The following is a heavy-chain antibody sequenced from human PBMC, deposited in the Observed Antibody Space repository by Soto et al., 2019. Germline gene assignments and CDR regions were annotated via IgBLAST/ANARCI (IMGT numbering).Heavy chain of an antibody. V-gene: IGHV1-69*12. J-gene: IGHJ4*02. CDR2: IIPIFGST. CDR1: GDTFRRYV. D-gene: IGHD4-17*01. Sequence: QVQLVQSGAEVKKPGSSVKVSCEASGDTFRRYVISWVRQAPGQGLEWMGGIIPIFGSTNYAQKFQGRVTITADESTSTAYMELSSLRSEDTAIYHCGKGGVTDYGDYFHFDYWGQGTLVTVSS. CDR3: GKGGVTDYGDYFHFDY.